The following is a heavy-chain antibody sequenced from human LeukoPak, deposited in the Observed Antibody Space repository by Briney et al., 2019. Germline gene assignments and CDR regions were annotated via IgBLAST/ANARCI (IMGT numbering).Heavy chain of an antibody. D-gene: IGHD2-21*02. CDR3: ARGVVVTAIPLDV. CDR2: INNSGST. CDR1: GGSFSGYY. Sequence: SETLSLTCVVSGGSFSGYYWSWIRQPPGKGLEWIGEINNSGSTNYNPSLKSRVTISVDTSKNQFSLKLSSVTAADTAVYYCARGVVVTAIPLDVWGKGTTVTVSS. V-gene: IGHV4-34*01. J-gene: IGHJ6*04.